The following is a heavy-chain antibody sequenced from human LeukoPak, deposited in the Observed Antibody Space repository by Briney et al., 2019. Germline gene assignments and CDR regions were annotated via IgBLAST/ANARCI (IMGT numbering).Heavy chain of an antibody. D-gene: IGHD6-13*01. CDR2: IIPIFGTA. J-gene: IGHJ4*02. Sequence: SVKVSCKASGGTFSSSAISWVRQAPGQGLEWMGGIIPIFGTANYAQKFQGRVTMTRDTSTSTVYMELSSLRSDDTAVYYCARGEGSWYSNYWGQGTLVTVSS. V-gene: IGHV1-69*05. CDR3: ARGEGSWYSNY. CDR1: GGTFSSSA.